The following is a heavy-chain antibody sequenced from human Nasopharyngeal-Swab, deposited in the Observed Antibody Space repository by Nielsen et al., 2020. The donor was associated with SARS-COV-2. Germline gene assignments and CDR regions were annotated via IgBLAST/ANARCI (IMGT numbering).Heavy chain of an antibody. D-gene: IGHD1-7*01. V-gene: IGHV1-8*03. CDR3: ARVSAGTSKRDAFDI. CDR2: MNPNSGNT. Sequence: ASVKVSCNASGYTFTSYDINWVRQATGQGLEWMGWMNPNSGNTGYAQKFQGRVTITRNTSISTAYMELSSLRSEDTAVYYCARVSAGTSKRDAFDIWGQGTMVTVSS. J-gene: IGHJ3*02. CDR1: GYTFTSYD.